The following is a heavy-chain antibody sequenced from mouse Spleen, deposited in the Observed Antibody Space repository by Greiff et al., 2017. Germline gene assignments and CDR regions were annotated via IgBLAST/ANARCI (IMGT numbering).Heavy chain of an antibody. D-gene: IGHD2-4*01. J-gene: IGHJ4*01. CDR1: GFTFSSYA. V-gene: IGHV5-9-3*01. CDR3: ARQSTMITTGAMDY. CDR2: ISSGGSYT. Sequence: EVNVEESGGGLVKPGGSLKLSCAASGFTFSSYAMSWVRQTPEKRLEWVATISSGGSYTYYPDSVKGRFTISRDNAKNTLYLQMSSLRSEDTAMYYCARQSTMITTGAMDYWGQGTSVTVSS.